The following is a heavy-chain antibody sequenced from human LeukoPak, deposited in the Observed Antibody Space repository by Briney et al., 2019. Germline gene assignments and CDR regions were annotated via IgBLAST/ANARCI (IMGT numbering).Heavy chain of an antibody. J-gene: IGHJ4*02. D-gene: IGHD2-15*01. CDR2: ISSSSSTI. V-gene: IGHV3-48*01. CDR3: AKPPSSGEDY. Sequence: GRSLRLSCAASGFTFSSYGMHWVRQAPGKGLEWVSYISSSSSTIYYADSVKGRFTISRDNAKNSLYLQMNSLRAEDTAVYYCAKPPSSGEDYWGQGTLVTVSS. CDR1: GFTFSSYG.